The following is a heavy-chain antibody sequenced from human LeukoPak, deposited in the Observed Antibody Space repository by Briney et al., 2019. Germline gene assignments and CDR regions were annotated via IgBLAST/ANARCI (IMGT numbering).Heavy chain of an antibody. CDR2: IYPGDSDT. CDR1: GYSFTSYW. CDR3: ARPGIAADDGKDAFDI. V-gene: IGHV5-51*01. D-gene: IGHD6-13*01. J-gene: IGHJ3*02. Sequence: GESLKTSCKGSGYSFTSYWIGWVRQMPGKGLEWMGIIYPGDSDTRYSPSFQGQVTMSADKSISTAYLQWSSLKASDTAMYYCARPGIAADDGKDAFDIWGQGTMVTVSS.